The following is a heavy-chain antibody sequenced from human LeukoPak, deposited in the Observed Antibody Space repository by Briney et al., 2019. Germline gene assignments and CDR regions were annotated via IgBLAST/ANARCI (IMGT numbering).Heavy chain of an antibody. CDR1: GFTFSSYG. CDR2: ISGSGGST. CDR3: AKGTYYRGKDMDV. D-gene: IGHD3-10*01. V-gene: IGHV3-23*01. Sequence: GGSLRLSCAASGFTFSSYGMSWVRQAPGKGLEWVSAISGSGGSTYYADSVKGRFTISRDDSKNTLYLQMNSLRAEDTAVYYCAKGTYYRGKDMDVWGKGTTVTISS. J-gene: IGHJ6*03.